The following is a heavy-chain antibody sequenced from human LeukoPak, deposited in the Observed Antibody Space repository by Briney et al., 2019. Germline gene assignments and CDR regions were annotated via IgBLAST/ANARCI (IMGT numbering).Heavy chain of an antibody. CDR3: AMYPGGNSPRAI. J-gene: IGHJ4*02. Sequence: PGGSLRLSCAASGFTFSSYAMSWVRQAPGKGLEWVSAISGSGGSTYYADSVKGRYTISRDNSKNTLYLQMNSLRAEDTAVYYCAMYPGGNSPRAIWGQGTLVTVSS. V-gene: IGHV3-23*01. D-gene: IGHD4-23*01. CDR2: ISGSGGST. CDR1: GFTFSSYA.